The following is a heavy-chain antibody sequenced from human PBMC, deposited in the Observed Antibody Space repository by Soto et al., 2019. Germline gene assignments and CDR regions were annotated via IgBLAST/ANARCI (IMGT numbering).Heavy chain of an antibody. Sequence: QITLNESGPTVVKPAETLTLTCTFSGFSLTTSGVGVGWIRQSPGKAPEWLALIYWDDDKRYSASLKSRLLIPKDTSKNQVVLTMASVDPADTATYYCAHRILRTVFGLVTTTAIYFDFWGQGTPVVVSS. J-gene: IGHJ4*02. D-gene: IGHD3-3*01. CDR2: IYWDDDK. CDR1: GFSLTTSGVG. V-gene: IGHV2-5*02. CDR3: AHRILRTVFGLVTTTAIYFDF.